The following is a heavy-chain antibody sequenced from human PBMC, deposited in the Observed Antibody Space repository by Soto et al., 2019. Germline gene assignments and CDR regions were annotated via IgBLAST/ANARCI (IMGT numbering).Heavy chain of an antibody. V-gene: IGHV1-2*02. CDR2: MNPKSGGQ. CDR1: GYTFTSYG. Sequence: ASVKVPCKASGYTFTSYGISWVRQAPGQGLEWMGWMNPKSGGQYFAQKFQGRVTLTRDTSISTAYMEVNRLRSDDTAVYYCAREGLNWFDPWGQGTLVTVSS. CDR3: AREGLNWFDP. J-gene: IGHJ5*02.